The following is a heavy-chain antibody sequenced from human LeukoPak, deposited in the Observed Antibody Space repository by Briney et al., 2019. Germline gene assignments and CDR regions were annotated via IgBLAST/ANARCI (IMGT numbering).Heavy chain of an antibody. Sequence: GGSLRLSCAASGFTLSSYSMNWVRQAPGKGLEWVSSISSSSSYIHFADSVKGRFTVSRDNAKNSLYLQMKSLRVEDTAVYYCARDVYGEAFDIWGQGTMVTVSS. CDR1: GFTLSSYS. D-gene: IGHD2/OR15-2a*01. CDR2: ISSSSSYI. CDR3: ARDVYGEAFDI. V-gene: IGHV3-21*01. J-gene: IGHJ3*02.